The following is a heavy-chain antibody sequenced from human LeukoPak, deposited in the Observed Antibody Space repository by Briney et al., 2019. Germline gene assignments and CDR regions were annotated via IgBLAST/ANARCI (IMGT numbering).Heavy chain of an antibody. CDR3: AKDGGLWVSAHWGDS. V-gene: IGHV3-30-3*01. CDR2: ISYDGSNK. J-gene: IGHJ4*02. CDR1: GFTFSSYA. Sequence: GGSLRLSCTASGFTFSSYAMHWVRQAPGKGLEWVAVISYDGSNKYYADSVKGRFTVSRDNSKNTLFLQMNSLRAEDTAVYYCAKDGGLWVSAHWGDSWGRGTLVTVSS. D-gene: IGHD7-27*01.